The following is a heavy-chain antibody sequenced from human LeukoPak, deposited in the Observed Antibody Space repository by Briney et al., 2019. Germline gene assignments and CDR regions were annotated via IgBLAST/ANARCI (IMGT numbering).Heavy chain of an antibody. V-gene: IGHV3-23*01. Sequence: AGGSLRLSCAASGFTFSSYAMSWVRQAPGKGLEWVSAISGSGGSTYYADSVKGRFTISRDNSKNTLYLQMNSLKTEDTAVYYCATDQRWELPLNYWGQGTLVTVSS. CDR3: ATDQRWELPLNY. CDR1: GFTFSSYA. D-gene: IGHD1-26*01. J-gene: IGHJ4*02. CDR2: ISGSGGST.